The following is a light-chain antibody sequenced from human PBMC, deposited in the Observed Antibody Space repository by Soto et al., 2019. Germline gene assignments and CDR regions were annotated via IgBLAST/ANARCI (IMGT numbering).Light chain of an antibody. Sequence: EIVLTQSPATLSLSPGERATLSCRASQSVSSSYLAWYQQKPGQAPRLLIYGASSRATGIPERFSGSGSGTDFTLTISRLEPEDFAVYYCQQYGNSPITFGQGTRLEI. CDR1: QSVSSSY. CDR2: GAS. J-gene: IGKJ5*01. V-gene: IGKV3-20*01. CDR3: QQYGNSPIT.